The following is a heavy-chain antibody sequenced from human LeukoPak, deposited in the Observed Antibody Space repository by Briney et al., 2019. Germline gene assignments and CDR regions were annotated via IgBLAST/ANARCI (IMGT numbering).Heavy chain of an antibody. J-gene: IGHJ4*02. CDR2: ISAYNGST. D-gene: IGHD6-13*01. V-gene: IGHV1-18*01. CDR3: ASTKPYSSSWFFDY. Sequence: ASVKVSCKASGYTFTSYGISWVRQAPGQGLEWMGWISAYNGSTNYAQKLQGRVTMTTDTSTSTAYMELRSLRSDDTAVYYCASTKPYSSSWFFDYWGQGTLVTVSS. CDR1: GYTFTSYG.